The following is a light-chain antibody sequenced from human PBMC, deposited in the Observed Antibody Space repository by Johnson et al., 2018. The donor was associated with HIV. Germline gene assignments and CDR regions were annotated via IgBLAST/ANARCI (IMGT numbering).Light chain of an antibody. J-gene: IGLJ1*01. CDR3: GTWASSLSAGGYV. Sequence: QSVLTQPPSVSAAPGQKVTISCSGSSSNIGNNYVSWYQQLPGTAPKLLIYENNKRPSGIPDRFSGSKSGTSATLGITGLQTGDEADYYCGTWASSLSAGGYVFGTGTRVTVL. CDR2: ENN. CDR1: SSNIGNNY. V-gene: IGLV1-51*02.